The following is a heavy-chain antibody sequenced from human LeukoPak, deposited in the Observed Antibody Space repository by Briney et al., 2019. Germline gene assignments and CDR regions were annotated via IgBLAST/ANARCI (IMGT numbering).Heavy chain of an antibody. CDR2: IWYDGSNK. V-gene: IGHV3-33*08. D-gene: IGHD3-22*01. CDR1: GFTFNNYG. Sequence: PGGSLRLSCAASGFTFNNYGMHWVRQAPGKGLEWVGVIWYDGSNKYYADSVKGRFTISRDNSKNTLYLQMKGLRAEDTAVYYCARDSGSTYYDSSGHYVGPETHFDTWGQGTLVSVSS. J-gene: IGHJ4*02. CDR3: ARDSGSTYYDSSGHYVGPETHFDT.